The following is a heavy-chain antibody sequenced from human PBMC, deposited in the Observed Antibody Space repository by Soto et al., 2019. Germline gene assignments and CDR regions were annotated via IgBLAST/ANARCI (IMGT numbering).Heavy chain of an antibody. CDR3: AGALENPYFYYGLNV. J-gene: IGHJ6*02. CDR1: GFSFSSYG. Sequence: MRLSCAASGFSFSSYGMEWVRLAPGKGLEWVAATTYDGGIKHYVDSVEGRFTISRDNSKNTLYLQMNSLRVEDTATYYCAGALENPYFYYGLNVWCQGTKVTGS. D-gene: IGHD1-1*01. CDR2: TTYDGGIK. V-gene: IGHV3-30*03.